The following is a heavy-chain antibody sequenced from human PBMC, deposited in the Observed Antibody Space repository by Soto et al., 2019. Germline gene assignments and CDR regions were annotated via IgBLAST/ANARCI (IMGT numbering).Heavy chain of an antibody. CDR2: ISGSGGST. V-gene: IGHV3-23*01. D-gene: IGHD6-6*01. CDR1: GFTFSSYW. Sequence: GGSLRLSCAASGFTFSSYWMSWVRQAPGKGLEWVSAISGSGGSTYYADSVKGRFTISRDNSKNTLYLQMNSLRAEDTAVYYCAKGSSRIAARLADYWGQGTLVTVSS. CDR3: AKGSSRIAARLADY. J-gene: IGHJ4*02.